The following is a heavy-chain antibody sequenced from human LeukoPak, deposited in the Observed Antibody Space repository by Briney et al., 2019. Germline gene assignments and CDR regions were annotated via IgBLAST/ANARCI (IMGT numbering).Heavy chain of an antibody. D-gene: IGHD3-10*01. Sequence: TGGSLRLSCRAPGFSFDDYALSWVRQAPGKGPEWVGLIKNKGNGGTTEYAASVLGRFTISRDDSKSIAYLLMNSLKTEDTAVYYCTRDTAYYYGSSSYYYYYMDVWGKGTTVTVSS. CDR1: GFSFDDYA. CDR2: IKNKGNGGTT. CDR3: TRDTAYYYGSSSYYYYYMDV. J-gene: IGHJ6*03. V-gene: IGHV3-49*04.